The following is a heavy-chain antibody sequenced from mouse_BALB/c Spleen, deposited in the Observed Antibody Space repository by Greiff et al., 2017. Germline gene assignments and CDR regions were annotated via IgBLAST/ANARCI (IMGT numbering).Heavy chain of an antibody. J-gene: IGHJ4*01. CDR3: TRRLSSAMDY. V-gene: IGHV1S137*01. CDR2: ISTYYGDA. D-gene: IGHD1-2*01. Sequence: QVQLQQSGAELVRPGVSVKISCKGSGYTFTDYAMHWVKQSHAKSLEWIGVISTYYGDASYNQKFKGKATMTVDKSSSTAYMQLSSLTSEDSAVYYCTRRLSSAMDYWGQGTSVTVSS. CDR1: GYTFTDYA.